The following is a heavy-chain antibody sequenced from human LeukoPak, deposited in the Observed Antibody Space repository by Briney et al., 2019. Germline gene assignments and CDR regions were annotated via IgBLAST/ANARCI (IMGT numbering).Heavy chain of an antibody. J-gene: IGHJ4*02. Sequence: GWSLRLSCAPSGFTFGTDWMHWVRQAPGEGLVWVSRINPDGSRTDYADSVKGRFTISRDNAKNTLYLELNSLRAADTAVYYCVREDGSGSYGAYWGQGTLVTVSS. CDR1: GFTFGTDW. D-gene: IGHD3-10*01. CDR3: VREDGSGSYGAY. CDR2: INPDGSRT. V-gene: IGHV3-74*01.